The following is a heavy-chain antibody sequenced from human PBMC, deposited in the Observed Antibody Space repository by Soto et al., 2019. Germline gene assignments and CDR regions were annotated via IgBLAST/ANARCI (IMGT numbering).Heavy chain of an antibody. CDR2: IYSGGST. D-gene: IGHD3-16*02. J-gene: IGHJ4*02. V-gene: IGHV3-66*01. CDR1: GFTVSSNY. CDR3: ARGAPGGVDYIWGSYRYSDY. Sequence: EVQLVESGGGLVQPGGSLRLSCAASGFTVSSNYMSWVRQAPGKGLEWVSVIYSGGSTYYADSVKGRFTISRDKSKNTLYLQMNSLRAEDTAVYYCARGAPGGVDYIWGSYRYSDYWGQGTLVTVSS.